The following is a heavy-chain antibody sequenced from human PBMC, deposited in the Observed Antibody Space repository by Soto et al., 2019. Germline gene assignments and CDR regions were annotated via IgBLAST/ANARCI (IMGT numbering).Heavy chain of an antibody. J-gene: IGHJ5*02. D-gene: IGHD1-1*01. CDR3: AREALSTVPPS. CDR1: GFTFSVYS. V-gene: IGHV3-21*01. CDR2: ISSSGGYI. Sequence: EVQLVESGGGLVNPGGSLRLSCAASGFTFSVYSMNWVRQAPGKGLEWVSSISSSGGYISYADSVKGRFTISRDNPRNSLYLQMNSLRAEDTAVYYCAREALSTVPPSWGKGTLVTVSS.